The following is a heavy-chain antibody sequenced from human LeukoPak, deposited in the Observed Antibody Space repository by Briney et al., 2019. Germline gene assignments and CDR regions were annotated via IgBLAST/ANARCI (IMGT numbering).Heavy chain of an antibody. J-gene: IGHJ5*02. V-gene: IGHV3-7*01. CDR2: IKQDGSEK. CDR1: GFTISSYW. D-gene: IGHD6-13*01. Sequence: GSLRLSSAASGFTISSYWMSWVRQAPGKGLEWVANIKQDGSEKHYVDSVKGRFTISRDNAKNSLYLQMNSLRAEDTAVYYCARDLRYSSSWYGFDPWGQGTLVTVSS. CDR3: ARDLRYSSSWYGFDP.